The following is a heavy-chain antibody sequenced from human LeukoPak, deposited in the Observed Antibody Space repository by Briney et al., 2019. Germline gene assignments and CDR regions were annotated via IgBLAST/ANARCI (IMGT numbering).Heavy chain of an antibody. CDR1: GDSISGYY. CDR2: IQYNGNT. Sequence: PSETLSLTCTVSGDSISGYYWSWIRQPPGKGLEWIGLIQYNGNTNYNPSLKSRITISVDTSNNDFSLNVRSVTAADTAIYYCARDNNWFDSWGQGTLVTVSS. V-gene: IGHV4-59*01. J-gene: IGHJ5*01. CDR3: ARDNNWFDS.